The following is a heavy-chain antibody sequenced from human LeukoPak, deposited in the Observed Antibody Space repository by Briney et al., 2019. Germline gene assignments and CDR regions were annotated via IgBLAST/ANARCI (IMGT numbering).Heavy chain of an antibody. D-gene: IGHD3-22*01. CDR3: ARGRPYYESSDYYYEGDGFDV. CDR2: MNPSGGSI. V-gene: IGHV1-46*01. Sequence: ASVKVSCKASGDTFSSYYVHWVRQAPGQGLEWMGIMNPSGGSIRYAQKFKGRVTMTRDMSTSTVYMELSRLRSEDTGIYYCARGRPYYESSDYYYEGDGFDVWGQGTMVTVPS. J-gene: IGHJ3*01. CDR1: GDTFSSYY.